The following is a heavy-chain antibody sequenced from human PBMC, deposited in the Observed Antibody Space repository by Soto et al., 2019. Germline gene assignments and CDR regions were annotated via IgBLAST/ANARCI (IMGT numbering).Heavy chain of an antibody. D-gene: IGHD3-22*01. CDR1: GGTFGSDA. Sequence: GASVKVSCKASGGTFGSDAITWVRQAPGQGLEWAGRIIPIFGTTNYAQNLQGRVTISADKSTLTSYMELHSLTSDDTALYYCARDRTDSGYYTNWLDPWGQGTQVTSPQ. J-gene: IGHJ5*02. CDR3: ARDRTDSGYYTNWLDP. CDR2: IIPIFGTT. V-gene: IGHV1-69*06.